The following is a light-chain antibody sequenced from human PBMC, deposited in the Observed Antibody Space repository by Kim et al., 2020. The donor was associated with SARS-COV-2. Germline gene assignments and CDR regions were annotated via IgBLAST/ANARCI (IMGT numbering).Light chain of an antibody. CDR1: TPTIGGNA. J-gene: IGLJ1*01. CDR2: YND. V-gene: IGLV1-44*01. Sequence: RVPISCPETTPTIGGNAVSGYRHLPGTAPKPLICYNDHRPSGVPAQFSASKSGTSASLAISGLQSEDEADYYCAAWDESLHGYVFGIGTKVTVL. CDR3: AAWDESLHGYV.